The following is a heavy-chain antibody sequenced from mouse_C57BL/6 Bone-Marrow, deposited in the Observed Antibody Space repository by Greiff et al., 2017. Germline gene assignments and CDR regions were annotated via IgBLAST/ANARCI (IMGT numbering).Heavy chain of an antibody. J-gene: IGHJ1*03. CDR2: IRLKSDNYAT. Sequence: EVMLVESGGGLVQPGGSMKLSCVASGFTFSNYWMSWVRQSPEKGLEWVAQIRLKSDNYATHYAESVKGRFTISRDDSKSSVYLQMNNLRAEDTGIYYCTEDWYFDVWGTGTTVTVSS. CDR3: TEDWYFDV. V-gene: IGHV6-3*01. CDR1: GFTFSNYW.